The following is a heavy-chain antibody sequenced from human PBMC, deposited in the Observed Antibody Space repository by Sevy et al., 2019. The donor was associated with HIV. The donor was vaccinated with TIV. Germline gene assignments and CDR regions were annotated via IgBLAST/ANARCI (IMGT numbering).Heavy chain of an antibody. D-gene: IGHD6-13*01. CDR2: IKQDGSEK. V-gene: IGHV3-7*01. CDR1: GFTFSSYW. CDR3: AREAQQLVRGYHYGMDV. Sequence: GGSLRLSCAASGFTFSSYWMSWVRQAPGKGLEWVANIKQDGSEKYYVDSVKGRFTISRDNAKNSLYLQMNSLRAEDTAVYYCAREAQQLVRGYHYGMDVWGQGTTFTVSS. J-gene: IGHJ6*02.